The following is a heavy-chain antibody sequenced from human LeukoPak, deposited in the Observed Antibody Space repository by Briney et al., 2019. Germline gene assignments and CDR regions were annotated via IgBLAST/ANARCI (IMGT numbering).Heavy chain of an antibody. V-gene: IGHV1-24*01. J-gene: IGHJ6*03. CDR1: GYTLTELS. CDR2: FDPEDGET. CDR3: ATVSFKYYYYMDG. Sequence: ASVTVSFKVSGYTLTELSMHWVRQAPGRGLEWMGGFDPEDGETIYAQKFRGRVTMTEDTSTDTAYMELSSLRSDDTAVYYCATVSFKYYYYMDGWGKGTTVTVSS.